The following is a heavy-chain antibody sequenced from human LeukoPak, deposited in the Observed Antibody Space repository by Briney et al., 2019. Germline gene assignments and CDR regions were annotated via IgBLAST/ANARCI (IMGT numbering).Heavy chain of an antibody. CDR1: GGSISSYY. Sequence: PSETLSLTCTVSGGSISSYYWSWIRQPAGKGLEWIGRIYTSGSTNYNPSLKSRVTMSVDTSKNQFSLKLSSVTAADTALYYCARVHFGELPNTYYYYYMDVWGKGTTVTVSS. V-gene: IGHV4-4*07. CDR2: IYTSGST. J-gene: IGHJ6*03. D-gene: IGHD3-10*01. CDR3: ARVHFGELPNTYYYYYMDV.